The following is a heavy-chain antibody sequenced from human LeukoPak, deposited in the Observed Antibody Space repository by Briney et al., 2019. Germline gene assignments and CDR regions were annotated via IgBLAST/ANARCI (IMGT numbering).Heavy chain of an antibody. CDR3: ARDREQWLVRGWFDP. V-gene: IGHV3-11*01. D-gene: IGHD6-19*01. J-gene: IGHJ5*02. CDR2: ISSSGSTI. CDR1: GFTFSDYY. Sequence: PGRSLRLSCAASGFTFSDYYMSWIRRAPGKGLEWVSYISSSGSTIYYADSVKGRFTISRDNAKNSLYLQMNSLRAEDTAVYYCARDREQWLVRGWFDPWGQGTLVTVSS.